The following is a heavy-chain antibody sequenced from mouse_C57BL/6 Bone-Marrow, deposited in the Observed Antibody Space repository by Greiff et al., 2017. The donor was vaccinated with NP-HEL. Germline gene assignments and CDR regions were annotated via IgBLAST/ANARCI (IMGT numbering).Heavy chain of an antibody. CDR1: GFTFSSYG. V-gene: IGHV5-6*01. CDR2: ISSGGSYT. J-gene: IGHJ1*03. CDR3: ARSGPWYFDV. D-gene: IGHD3-1*01. Sequence: EVKLQESGGDLVKPGGSLKLSCAASGFTFSSYGMSWVRQTPDKRLEWVATISSGGSYTYYPDSVKGRFTISRDNAKNTLYLQMSSLKSEDTAMYYCARSGPWYFDVWGTGTTVTVSS.